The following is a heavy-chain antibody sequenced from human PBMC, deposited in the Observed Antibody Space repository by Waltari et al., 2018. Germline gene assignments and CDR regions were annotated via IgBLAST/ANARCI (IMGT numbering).Heavy chain of an antibody. D-gene: IGHD3-10*01. CDR2: IRHDGTVT. J-gene: IGHJ6*03. V-gene: IGHV3-30*02. CDR1: GFIFSNSV. Sequence: QVQLVESGGGVVQPGGSLRLSCAASGFIFSNSVMYWVRPAPGKGLDWVAGIRHDGTVTYYGDSVKGRFTISRDNSKDTLSLQMNSLRAEDTAMYYCANGPRGGYYMDVWGKGTTVTVSS. CDR3: ANGPRGGYYMDV.